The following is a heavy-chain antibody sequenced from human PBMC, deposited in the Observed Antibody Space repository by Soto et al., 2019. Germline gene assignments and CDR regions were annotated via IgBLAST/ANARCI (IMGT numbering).Heavy chain of an antibody. CDR2: IYWDDDK. CDR3: ARLLTTVTASWFDP. D-gene: IGHD4-17*01. CDR1: GFSLNTNGVG. J-gene: IGHJ5*02. Sequence: QITLKESGPTLVKPTQTLTLTCTFSGFSLNTNGVGVGWTRQPPGKALEWLALIYWDDDKRYSPSLKSRLTITKDTSKNQVVLTLTNMDPVDTGTYYCARLLTTVTASWFDPWGQGTRVTVSS. V-gene: IGHV2-5*02.